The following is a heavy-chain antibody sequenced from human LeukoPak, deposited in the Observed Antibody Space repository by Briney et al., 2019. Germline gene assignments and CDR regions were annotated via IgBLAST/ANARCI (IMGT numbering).Heavy chain of an antibody. J-gene: IGHJ5*02. CDR1: GFTFSSCA. D-gene: IGHD6-19*01. CDR2: ISGSGGST. Sequence: GGSLRLSCAASGFTFSSCAMSWVRQAPGKGLEWVSAISGSGGSTYYADSVKGRFTISRDNSKNTVYLQMNSLRAEDTAVYYCANSYGGGCYGNWFDPWGQGTLVTVSS. CDR3: ANSYGGGCYGNWFDP. V-gene: IGHV3-23*01.